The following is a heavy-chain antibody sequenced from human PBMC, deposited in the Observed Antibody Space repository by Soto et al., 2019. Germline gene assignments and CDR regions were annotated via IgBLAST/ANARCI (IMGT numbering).Heavy chain of an antibody. V-gene: IGHV3-73*01. CDR2: IRSKANSYAT. CDR1: GVTFSGAA. CDR3: TSPILIAALTGRDFDI. J-gene: IGHJ3*02. Sequence: GGARRLSWAASGVTFSGAAMHWVRQASGKGLEWVGRIRSKANSYATAYAASVKGRFTISRDDSKNTAYLQMNSLKTEDTAVYYCTSPILIAALTGRDFDIWGQGTMVTVS. D-gene: IGHD3-9*01.